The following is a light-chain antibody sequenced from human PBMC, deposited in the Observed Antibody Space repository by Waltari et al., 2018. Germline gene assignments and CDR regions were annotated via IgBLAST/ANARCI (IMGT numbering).Light chain of an antibody. V-gene: IGKV4-1*01. CDR1: QSVLYTSNNTNY. CDR2: WAS. CDR3: QQYYSPPWT. Sequence: DIVMTQSPDSLAGSLGERATINCKSSQSVLYTSNNTNYLAWYQQKPGQPPKLLFYWASTRESGVPDRFSGSGSGTDFTLTISGLQAEDVAVYYCQQYYSPPWTFGQGTQVEIK. J-gene: IGKJ1*01.